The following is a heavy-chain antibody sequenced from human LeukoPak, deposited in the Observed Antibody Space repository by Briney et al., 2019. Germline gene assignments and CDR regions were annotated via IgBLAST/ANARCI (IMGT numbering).Heavy chain of an antibody. CDR3: ARLDGYIPKVDY. J-gene: IGHJ4*02. V-gene: IGHV4-31*03. D-gene: IGHD5-24*01. CDR1: GDSISSGGYY. CDR2: IYYTGTT. Sequence: SQTLSLTCTVSGDSISSGGYYWSWIRQHPGKGLEWIGCIYYTGTTYYNTSLQSRVTISVDTSKNQISLKLSSVTAADTAVYYCARLDGYIPKVDYWGQGTLVTVSS.